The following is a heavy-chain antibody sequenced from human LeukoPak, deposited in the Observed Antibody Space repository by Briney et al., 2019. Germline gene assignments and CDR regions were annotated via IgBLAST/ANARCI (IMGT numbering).Heavy chain of an antibody. CDR3: ATSNWLRDSNFDS. D-gene: IGHD4-11*01. CDR2: IHTSGST. J-gene: IGHJ4*02. Sequence: SETLSLTCTVSGGSISSYYWSWIRQPPGKGLEWIGRIHTSGSTNYNPSLKSRVTISVDTSKNQFSLKLTSVTAADTAVYYCATSNWLRDSNFDSWGQGTLVTVSS. V-gene: IGHV4-4*08. CDR1: GGSISSYY.